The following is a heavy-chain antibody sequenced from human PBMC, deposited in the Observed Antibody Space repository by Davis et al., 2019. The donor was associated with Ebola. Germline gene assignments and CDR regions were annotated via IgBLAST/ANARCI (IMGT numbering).Heavy chain of an antibody. CDR3: AMAGYISSYYFNSAFDI. V-gene: IGHV1-2*02. CDR1: GYTLTDYQ. Sequence: ASVKVSCKVSGYTLTDYQMHWVRQAPGQGLEWMGWINPKSGGSNYAQKFQGRVTMTRDTSISTAYMELSKLRSDDTAVYYCAMAGYISSYYFNSAFDIWGQGTMITVSS. CDR2: INPKSGGS. J-gene: IGHJ3*02. D-gene: IGHD6-13*01.